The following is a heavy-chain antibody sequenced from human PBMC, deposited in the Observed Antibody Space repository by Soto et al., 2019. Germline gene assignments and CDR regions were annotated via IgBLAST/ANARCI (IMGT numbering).Heavy chain of an antibody. Sequence: SETLSLTCTVSGGSISSGGYYWSWIRQHPGKGLEWIGYIYYSGSTYYNPSLKSRVTISVDTSKNQFSLKLSSVTAADTAVYYCAXGLYYYDSSGYYNWFDPWGQGTLVTVSS. CDR1: GGSISSGGYY. CDR2: IYYSGST. D-gene: IGHD3-22*01. V-gene: IGHV4-31*03. CDR3: AXGLYYYDSSGYYNWFDP. J-gene: IGHJ5*02.